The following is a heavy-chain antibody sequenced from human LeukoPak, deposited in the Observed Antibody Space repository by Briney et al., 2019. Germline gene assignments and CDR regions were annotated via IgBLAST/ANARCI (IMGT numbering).Heavy chain of an antibody. Sequence: ASVKVSCKASGYTFTNSYIHWVRQAPGQVLEWMGLINPDGGNTNYAQDFQGRVTLTRDTSTSTVYMELSSLRSEDTAIYYCARIRDGYNDAYDIWGQGTVVTVPS. CDR1: GYTFTNSY. D-gene: IGHD5-24*01. CDR3: ARIRDGYNDAYDI. V-gene: IGHV1-46*01. CDR2: INPDGGNT. J-gene: IGHJ3*02.